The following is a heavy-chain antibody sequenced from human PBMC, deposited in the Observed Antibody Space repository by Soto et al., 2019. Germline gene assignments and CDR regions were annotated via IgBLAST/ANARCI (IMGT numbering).Heavy chain of an antibody. CDR3: AKDLGWNPGDWFDP. CDR1: GFTFSSYG. Sequence: GGSLRLSCAASGFTFSSYGMHWVRQAPGKGLEWVAVISYDGSNKYYADSVKGRFTISRDNSKNTLYLQMNSLRAEDTAVYYCAKDLGWNPGDWFDPWGQGTRVTVSS. D-gene: IGHD1-1*01. V-gene: IGHV3-30*18. CDR2: ISYDGSNK. J-gene: IGHJ5*02.